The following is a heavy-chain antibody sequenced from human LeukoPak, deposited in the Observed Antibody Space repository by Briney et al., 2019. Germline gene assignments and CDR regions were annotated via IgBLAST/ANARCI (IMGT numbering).Heavy chain of an antibody. D-gene: IGHD1-26*01. J-gene: IGHJ4*02. CDR1: GFTFSSYS. V-gene: IGHV3-21*01. Sequence: GESLRLSCAASGFTFSSYSMNWVRQAPGKGLEWVSSISSSSLYIYYAESVKGRFTISRDNAKNSLYLQMNSLRAEDTAVYYCARDRVWWEDWGQGTLVTVSS. CDR3: ARDRVWWED. CDR2: ISSSSLYI.